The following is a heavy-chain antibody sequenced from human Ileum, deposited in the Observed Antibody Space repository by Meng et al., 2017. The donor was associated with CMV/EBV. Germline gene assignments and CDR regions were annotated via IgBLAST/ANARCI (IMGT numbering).Heavy chain of an antibody. Sequence: GGSLRLSCAASGFTFSTYSMHWVRQVPGKGLVWVSHIKGDGSRTNYADSVKGRFTISRDNAKNTLYLQMNSLRAEDTAVYYCARDKWELYFDYWGQGALVTGAS. CDR3: ARDKWELYFDY. V-gene: IGHV3-74*01. CDR1: GFTFSTYS. CDR2: IKGDGSRT. J-gene: IGHJ4*02. D-gene: IGHD1-26*01.